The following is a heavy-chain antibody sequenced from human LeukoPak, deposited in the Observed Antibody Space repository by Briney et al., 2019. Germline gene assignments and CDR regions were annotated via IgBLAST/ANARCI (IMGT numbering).Heavy chain of an antibody. CDR1: GYSFTGYY. J-gene: IGHJ4*02. V-gene: IGHV1-2*02. CDR3: ARDKDNGCGD. Sequence: GASVKVSCKASGYSFTGYYVHWVRQAPGQGLEWMGWINPKSGGTKYEQKFQGRVSMTRDTSMNTAYMDLSTLRSDDTAVYYCARDKDNGCGDWGQGTLVTVSS. CDR2: INPKSGGT. D-gene: IGHD3-10*01.